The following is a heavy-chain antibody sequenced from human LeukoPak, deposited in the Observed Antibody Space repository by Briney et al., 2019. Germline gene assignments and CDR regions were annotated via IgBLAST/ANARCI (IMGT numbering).Heavy chain of an antibody. CDR1: EFTFSHYA. CDR3: ATPLWFGELGSGAFDI. Sequence: PGRSLRLSCEASEFTFSHYAMHWVRQGPGKGLEWVSGISWNSGSIGYADSVKGRFTISRDNAKNSLYLQMNSLRAEDTALYYCATPLWFGELGSGAFDIWGQGTMVTDSS. D-gene: IGHD3-10*01. J-gene: IGHJ3*02. V-gene: IGHV3-9*01. CDR2: ISWNSGSI.